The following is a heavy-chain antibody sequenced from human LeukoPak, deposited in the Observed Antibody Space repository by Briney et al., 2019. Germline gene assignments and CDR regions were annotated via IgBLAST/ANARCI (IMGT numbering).Heavy chain of an antibody. CDR1: GFTFSSYG. V-gene: IGHV3-30*18. CDR2: IANDGRDK. J-gene: IGHJ4*02. D-gene: IGHD7-27*01. CDR3: AKDRKLGPADYYFDY. Sequence: GGSLRLSCAASGFTFSSYGMHWVRQAPGKGLEWVAVIANDGRDKKYADSVKGRFTISRDNSKNTLYLQMNSLRAEDTAVYYCAKDRKLGPADYYFDYWGQGTLVTVSS.